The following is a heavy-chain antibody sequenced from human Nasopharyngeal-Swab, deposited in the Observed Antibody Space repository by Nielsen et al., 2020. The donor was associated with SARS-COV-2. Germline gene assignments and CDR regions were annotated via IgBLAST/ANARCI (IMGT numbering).Heavy chain of an antibody. J-gene: IGHJ3*02. CDR2: INPNSGGT. Sequence: ASVKVSCKASGYTFTGYYMHWVRQAPGQGLEWMGRINPNSGGTNYAQKFQGRVTMTRDTSISTAYMELSRLRSDDTAVYYCAAWWELSAFDIWGQRTMVTVSS. D-gene: IGHD1-26*01. CDR1: GYTFTGYY. V-gene: IGHV1-2*06. CDR3: AAWWELSAFDI.